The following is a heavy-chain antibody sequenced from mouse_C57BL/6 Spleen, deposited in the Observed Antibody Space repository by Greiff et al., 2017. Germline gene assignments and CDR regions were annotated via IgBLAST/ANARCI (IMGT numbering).Heavy chain of an antibody. D-gene: IGHD1-1*01. J-gene: IGHJ4*01. CDR2: IDPKNGDT. CDR1: GFNIKDDY. Sequence: EVQLQQSGAELVRPGASVKLSCTASGFNIKDDYMHWVKQRPEQGLEWIGWIDPKNGDTEYASKFQGKATITADTSSNTAYLQLSSLTSEDTAVYYCTTYHGSSYYAMDYWGQGTSVTVSS. CDR3: TTYHGSSYYAMDY. V-gene: IGHV14-4*01.